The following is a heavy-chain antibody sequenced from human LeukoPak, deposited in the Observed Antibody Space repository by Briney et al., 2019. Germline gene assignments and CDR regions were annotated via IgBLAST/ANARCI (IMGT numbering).Heavy chain of an antibody. Sequence: PSETLSLTCTVSGGSISSSSYYWGWIRQPPGKGLEWIGSIYYSGSTYYNPSLKSRVTISVDTSKNQFSLKLRSVTAADTAVYYCARVNPLWGDAFDIWGQGTMVTVSS. D-gene: IGHD2-21*01. CDR3: ARVNPLWGDAFDI. CDR2: IYYSGST. J-gene: IGHJ3*02. CDR1: GGSISSSSYY. V-gene: IGHV4-39*07.